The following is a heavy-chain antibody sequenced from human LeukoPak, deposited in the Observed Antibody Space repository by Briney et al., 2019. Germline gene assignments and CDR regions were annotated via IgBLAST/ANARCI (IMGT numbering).Heavy chain of an antibody. CDR3: ARHSSITMVRGVIPYYYYYMDV. CDR2: INHSGST. D-gene: IGHD3-10*01. Sequence: SETLSLTCAVYGGSFSGYYWSWLRQPPGKGLEWIGEINHSGSTNYNPSLKSRVTISVDTSKNQFSLKLSSVTAADTAVYYCARHSSITMVRGVIPYYYYYMDVWGKGTTVTISS. J-gene: IGHJ6*03. V-gene: IGHV4-34*01. CDR1: GGSFSGYY.